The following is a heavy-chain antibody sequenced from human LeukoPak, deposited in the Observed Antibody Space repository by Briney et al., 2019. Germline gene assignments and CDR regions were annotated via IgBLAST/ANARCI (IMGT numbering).Heavy chain of an antibody. V-gene: IGHV3-23*01. CDR3: ALSGIFSSAGFDY. Sequence: GGSLRLSCAASGFTFSSYAMSWVRQAPGKGLEWVSTISDSGGSTYYADSVKGRFTISRDNSKNTLYLQMNSLRAEDTAVYYCALSGIFSSAGFDYWGQGTLVTVSS. D-gene: IGHD1-26*01. CDR2: ISDSGGST. CDR1: GFTFSSYA. J-gene: IGHJ4*02.